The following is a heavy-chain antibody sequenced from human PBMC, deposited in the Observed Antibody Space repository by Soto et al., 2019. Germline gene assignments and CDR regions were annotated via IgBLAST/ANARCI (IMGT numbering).Heavy chain of an antibody. V-gene: IGHV3-30*03. CDR2: VSYDGSKK. J-gene: IGHJ5*01. CDR3: ARWVGGSMSDNSGKYDS. D-gene: IGHD3-22*01. CDR1: GFTFSRNG. Sequence: QVQLVESGGGVVQPGTSLRLTCAGSGFTFSRNGMHWVRQAPGKGLEWVALVSYDGSKKYHVDSVKGRFTISRDNSENTLYLQMNSLRAEDTAVYYCARWVGGSMSDNSGKYDSWGQGTLVTVSS.